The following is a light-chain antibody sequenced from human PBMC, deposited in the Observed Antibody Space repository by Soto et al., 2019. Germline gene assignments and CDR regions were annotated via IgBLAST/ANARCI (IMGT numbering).Light chain of an antibody. Sequence: ETVLTQSPGTLSLSPGARAPLSCRASESVRTSLAWYQQKPGQAPSLLIYGASKRATGIPARFSGSGSGTDFTLTISSLEPEDFAVYFCQQHNNWPTFGQGTRLEI. V-gene: IGKV3-11*01. CDR1: ESVRTS. J-gene: IGKJ5*01. CDR2: GAS. CDR3: QQHNNWPT.